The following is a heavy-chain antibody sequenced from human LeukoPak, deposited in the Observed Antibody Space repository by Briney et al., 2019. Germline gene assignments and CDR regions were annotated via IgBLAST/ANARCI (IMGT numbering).Heavy chain of an antibody. CDR3: ARGKTTVTTYFDY. J-gene: IGHJ4*02. Sequence: GGSLRLSCAASGFTFSSYEMNWVRQAPGKGLEWVSSISSSSSYIYYADSVKGRFTISRDNAKNSLYLQMNSLRAEDTAVYYCARGKTTVTTYFDYWGQGTLVTVSS. V-gene: IGHV3-21*01. D-gene: IGHD4-17*01. CDR1: GFTFSSYE. CDR2: ISSSSSYI.